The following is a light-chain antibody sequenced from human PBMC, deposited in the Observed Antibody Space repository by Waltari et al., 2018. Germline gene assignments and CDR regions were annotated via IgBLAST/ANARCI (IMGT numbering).Light chain of an antibody. CDR3: CSYAGRSTLEV. Sequence: QSALTQPASVSGSPGQSITISCTGTSSDVWSYNLVSWYQQHPGKAPKVMIFEVSQRPSGVSKRFSGSKSGNTASLTISGRQAEDEADYYCCSYAGRSTLEVFGTGTKVTVL. CDR2: EVS. CDR1: SSDVWSYNL. J-gene: IGLJ1*01. V-gene: IGLV2-23*02.